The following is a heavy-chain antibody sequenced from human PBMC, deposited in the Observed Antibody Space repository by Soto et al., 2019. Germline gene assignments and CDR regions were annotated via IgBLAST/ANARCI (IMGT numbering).Heavy chain of an antibody. Sequence: GGSLRLSCAASGSTFSSYAMSWVRQAPGKGLEWVSAISGSGGSTYYADSVKGRFTISRDNSKNTLYLQMNSLRAEDTAVYYCAKGSRPYCSGGSCYLRPGSGSVYFDYWGQGTLVTVSS. CDR1: GSTFSSYA. CDR2: ISGSGGST. J-gene: IGHJ4*02. D-gene: IGHD2-15*01. CDR3: AKGSRPYCSGGSCYLRPGSGSVYFDY. V-gene: IGHV3-23*01.